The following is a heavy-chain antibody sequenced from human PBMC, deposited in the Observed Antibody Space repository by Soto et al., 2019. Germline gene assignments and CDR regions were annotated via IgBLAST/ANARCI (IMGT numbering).Heavy chain of an antibody. CDR2: INHRGRT. CDR1: GGSFSGYY. Sequence: PSETLSLTCAVYGGSFSGYYWSWIRQPPGKGLEWIGEINHRGRTNYNPSLKGRVTISVDTSKNQFSLKLTSVTAADTAVYYCARYTLNSGWSDYWGLGTLVTAPQ. CDR3: ARYTLNSGWSDY. V-gene: IGHV4-34*01. D-gene: IGHD6-19*01. J-gene: IGHJ4*02.